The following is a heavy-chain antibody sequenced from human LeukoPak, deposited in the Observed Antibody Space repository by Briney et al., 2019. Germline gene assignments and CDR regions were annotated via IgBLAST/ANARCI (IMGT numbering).Heavy chain of an antibody. D-gene: IGHD6-13*01. V-gene: IGHV1-18*01. CDR2: ISAYNGNT. CDR1: GYTFTSYG. J-gene: IGHJ5*02. Sequence: ASVKVSCKASGYTFTSYGISWVRQAPGQGLEWMGWISAYNGNTNYAQKLQGRVAMTTDTSTSTAYMELRSLRSDDTAVYYCARLLRGAASPRWFDPWGQGTLVTVSS. CDR3: ARLLRGAASPRWFDP.